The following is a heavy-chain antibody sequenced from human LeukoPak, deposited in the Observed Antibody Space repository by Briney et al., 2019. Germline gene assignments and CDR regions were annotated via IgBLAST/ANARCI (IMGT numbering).Heavy chain of an antibody. D-gene: IGHD6-19*01. J-gene: IGHJ4*02. CDR3: ARLPYSTGWYYLDY. CDR1: GGSISSSRYY. V-gene: IGHV4-61*05. Sequence: PSETLSLTCTVSGGSISSSRYYWGWIRQPPGKGLEWIGYIYYSGSTNYNPSLKSRVTLSLDTSKNQFSLKLSSVTAADTAVYYCARLPYSTGWYYLDYWGQGTLVTVSS. CDR2: IYYSGST.